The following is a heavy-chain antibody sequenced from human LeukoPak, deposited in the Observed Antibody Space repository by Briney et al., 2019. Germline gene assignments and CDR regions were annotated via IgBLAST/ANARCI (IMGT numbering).Heavy chain of an antibody. V-gene: IGHV4-38-2*02. Sequence: PSETLSLTCAVSGYSISSGSYWGWIRQPPGKGLGWIGSIYHSGTTHYNPSLKSRVTMSVDTSKNQFSLKLSSVTAADTAMYYCAREEMPCSSTSCSFYYWGQGTLVTVSS. CDR3: AREEMPCSSTSCSFYY. D-gene: IGHD2-2*01. J-gene: IGHJ4*02. CDR1: GYSISSGSY. CDR2: IYHSGTT.